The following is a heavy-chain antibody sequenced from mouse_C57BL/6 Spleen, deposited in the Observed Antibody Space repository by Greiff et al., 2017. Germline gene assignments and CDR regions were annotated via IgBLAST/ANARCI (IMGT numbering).Heavy chain of an antibody. CDR3: TGGEYDGFAY. CDR1: GYTFTDYE. J-gene: IGHJ3*01. CDR2: IDPETGGT. D-gene: IGHD2-4*01. V-gene: IGHV1-15*01. Sequence: VKLQQSGAELVRPGASVTLSCKASGYTFTDYEMHWVKQTPVHGLEWIGAIDPETGGTAYNQKFKGKAILTADKSSSTAYMELRSLTSEDSAVYYCTGGEYDGFAYWGQGTLVTVSA.